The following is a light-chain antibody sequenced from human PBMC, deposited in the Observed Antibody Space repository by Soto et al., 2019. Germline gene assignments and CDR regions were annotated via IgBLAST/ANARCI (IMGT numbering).Light chain of an antibody. J-gene: IGKJ1*01. CDR3: QQYNNWPPWT. CDR2: DAS. V-gene: IGKV3-15*01. CDR1: QSVTSD. Sequence: EIVLTPSPDILSLSPGDRASLSCRASQSVTSDLAWYQQTPGQSPRLLIYDASTRATGIPARFSGSGSGTEFTLTISGLQSEDFAVYYWQQYNNWPPWTFGQGTKVDSK.